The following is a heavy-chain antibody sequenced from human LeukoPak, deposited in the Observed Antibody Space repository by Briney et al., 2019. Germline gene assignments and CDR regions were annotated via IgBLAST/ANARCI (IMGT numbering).Heavy chain of an antibody. D-gene: IGHD3-10*01. CDR2: IYTSGST. CDR3: ARWAYYGSGSYYNPSDY. J-gene: IGHJ4*02. V-gene: IGHV4-61*02. Sequence: SETLSLTCTVSGGSISSGSYYWSWIRQPAGKGLEWIGRIYTSGSTNYNPSLKSRVTISVDTSKNQFSLKLSSVTAAGAAVYYCARWAYYGSGSYYNPSDYWGQGTLVTVSS. CDR1: GGSISSGSYY.